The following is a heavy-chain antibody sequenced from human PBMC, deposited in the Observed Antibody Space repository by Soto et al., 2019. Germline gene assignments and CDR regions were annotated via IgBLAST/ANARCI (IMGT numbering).Heavy chain of an antibody. CDR3: ARNPITYYYDSSGYPQFDY. CDR2: ISAYNGNT. D-gene: IGHD3-22*01. J-gene: IGHJ4*02. Sequence: ASVKVSCKASGYTFTSYGISWVRQAPGQGLEWMGWISAYNGNTNYAQKLQGRVTMTTDTSTSTAYMELRSLRSDDTAVYYCARNPITYYYDSSGYPQFDYWGQGTLFTVSS. CDR1: GYTFTSYG. V-gene: IGHV1-18*04.